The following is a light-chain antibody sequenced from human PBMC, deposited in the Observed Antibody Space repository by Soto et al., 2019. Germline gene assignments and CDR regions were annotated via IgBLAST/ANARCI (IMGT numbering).Light chain of an antibody. CDR3: SSYAGTNNLV. J-gene: IGLJ2*01. CDR2: EVT. CDR1: SSDVGGYNY. Sequence: QSALTQPPSASGSPGQSVTISCTGTSSDVGGYNYVSWYQQHPGKAPKLMIYEVTKRPSGVPDRFSGSKSGNTASLTVSGLQAEDEADYYCSSYAGTNNLVFGGGTKRTV. V-gene: IGLV2-8*01.